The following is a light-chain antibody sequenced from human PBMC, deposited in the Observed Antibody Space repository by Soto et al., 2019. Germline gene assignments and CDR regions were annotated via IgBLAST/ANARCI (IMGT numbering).Light chain of an antibody. V-gene: IGLV2-14*01. J-gene: IGLJ3*02. Sequence: QSALTQPASVSGSPGQSITISCTGTRGDVGGYNFVSWYQQYPGKAPKLMIYEVNNRPSGLSNRFSGSKSGNTASLTISGLQAEDEADYYCSSYTTSSTVVFGGGTKVTVL. CDR3: SSYTTSSTVV. CDR1: RGDVGGYNF. CDR2: EVN.